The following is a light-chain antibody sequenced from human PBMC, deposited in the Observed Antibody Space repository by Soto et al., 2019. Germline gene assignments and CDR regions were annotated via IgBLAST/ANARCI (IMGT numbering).Light chain of an antibody. V-gene: IGKV1-5*01. J-gene: IGKJ1*01. CDR1: PSIKSF. Sequence: DIPMSQSPSTLCASXGDRVTISGRTRPSIKSFLARYQQKPGIAPKVXXSDASSLESGAPSRFSGSGSGTEFTRTISSLQPDDFATYYCQQYNSYSRTFGQGTKVDIK. CDR2: DAS. CDR3: QQYNSYSRT.